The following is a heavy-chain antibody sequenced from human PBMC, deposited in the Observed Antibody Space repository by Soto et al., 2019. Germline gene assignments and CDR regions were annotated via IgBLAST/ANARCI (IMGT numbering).Heavy chain of an antibody. V-gene: IGHV3-30-3*01. CDR2: ISYDGSNK. J-gene: IGHJ6*02. D-gene: IGHD1-26*01. Sequence: GGSLRLSCAASGLTLSSYAMHWVRQAPGKGLEWVAVISYDGSNKYYADSVKGRFTISRDNSKNTLYLQMNSLRAEDTAVYYCAREIVGASFNYYGMDVWGQGTTVTVSS. CDR1: GLTLSSYA. CDR3: AREIVGASFNYYGMDV.